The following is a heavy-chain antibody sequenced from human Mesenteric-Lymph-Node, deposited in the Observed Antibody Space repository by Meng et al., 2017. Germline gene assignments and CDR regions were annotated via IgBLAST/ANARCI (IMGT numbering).Heavy chain of an antibody. D-gene: IGHD2-2*01. Sequence: GGSLRFSCVASGFTFSNYWMSWVRQAPGKGLEWVANIKQDGTDTYYVDSVKGRFSISRDNAKNSLFLQMNNLRAEDTAVYYCARVRCTSTNCFPDYWGQGTLVTVSS. V-gene: IGHV3-7*01. J-gene: IGHJ4*02. CDR2: IKQDGTDT. CDR3: ARVRCTSTNCFPDY. CDR1: GFTFSNYW.